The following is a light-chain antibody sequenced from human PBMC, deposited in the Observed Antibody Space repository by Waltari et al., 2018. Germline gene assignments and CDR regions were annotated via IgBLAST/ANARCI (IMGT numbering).Light chain of an antibody. CDR1: SSDVGDYDH. J-gene: IGLJ1*01. Sequence: QSALTQPASVSGSPGQSITISCTGTSSDVGDYDHVSWYQQHPGKAPNPVIYVVRERPSGVSIRFSGSKAGNTASLTISGLQAEDEADYYCSSYTTSSTLFGTGTKVTVL. V-gene: IGLV2-14*03. CDR3: SSYTTSSTL. CDR2: VVR.